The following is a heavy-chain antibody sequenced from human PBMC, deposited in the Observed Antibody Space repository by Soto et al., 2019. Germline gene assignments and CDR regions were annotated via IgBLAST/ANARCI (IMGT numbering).Heavy chain of an antibody. Sequence: SETLSLTCAVSGDSIIGIYHWAWLRQPPGRSLEWIGSIFHSGTTYYNPSLKSRLTMSLDTSQNQFSLKLNSVTAADTAVYFCARVPSPFDFYYAMDVWGQGTTVTVSS. CDR3: ARVPSPFDFYYAMDV. D-gene: IGHD3-16*01. V-gene: IGHV4-38-2*01. CDR1: GDSIIGIYH. J-gene: IGHJ6*02. CDR2: IFHSGTT.